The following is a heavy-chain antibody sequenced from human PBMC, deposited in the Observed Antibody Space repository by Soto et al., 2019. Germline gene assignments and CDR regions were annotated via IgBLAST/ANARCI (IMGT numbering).Heavy chain of an antibody. D-gene: IGHD4-17*01. V-gene: IGHV4-39*07. CDR1: GGSISSSSFY. J-gene: IGHJ4*02. CDR2: IYYSGST. Sequence: PSETLSLTCTVSGGSISSSSFYWGWIRQPPGKGLEWIGSIYYSGSTYYNPSLKSRVTISVDTSKNQFSLRLSSVTATYMAVYYCARDNYGDTYYFDYWGQGTLVTVSS. CDR3: ARDNYGDTYYFDY.